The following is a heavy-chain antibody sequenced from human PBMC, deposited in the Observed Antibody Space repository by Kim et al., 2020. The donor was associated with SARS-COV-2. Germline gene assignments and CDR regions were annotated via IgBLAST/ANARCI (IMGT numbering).Heavy chain of an antibody. Sequence: TYSNPSLKSRVTISVDTSKNQFSLTLSSVTAADTAVYYCASQWELLFFDYWGQGTLVTVSS. D-gene: IGHD1-26*01. V-gene: IGHV4-39*01. CDR2: T. CDR3: ASQWELLFFDY. J-gene: IGHJ4*02.